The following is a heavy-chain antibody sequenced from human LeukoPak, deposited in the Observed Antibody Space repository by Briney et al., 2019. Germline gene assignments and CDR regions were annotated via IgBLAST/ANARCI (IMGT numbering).Heavy chain of an antibody. Sequence: PGGSLRLSCAASGFTFSSYAMSWVRQAPGKGLEWVSYISSSGSTIYYADSVKGRFTISRDNAKNSLYLQMNSLRAEDTAVYYCARVSFGAAAGTYWGQGTLVTVSS. CDR3: ARVSFGAAAGTY. V-gene: IGHV3-48*04. J-gene: IGHJ4*02. CDR1: GFTFSSYA. CDR2: ISSSGSTI. D-gene: IGHD6-13*01.